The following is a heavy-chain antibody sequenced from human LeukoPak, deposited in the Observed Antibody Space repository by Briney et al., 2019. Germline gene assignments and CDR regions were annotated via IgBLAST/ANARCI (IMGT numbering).Heavy chain of an antibody. J-gene: IGHJ3*02. CDR2: IIPIFGIA. CDR1: GGTFSSYA. V-gene: IGHV1-69*04. Sequence: SVKVSCKASGGTFSSYAISWVRQAPGQGLEWMGRIIPIFGIANCAQKFQGRVTITADKSTSTAYMELSSLRSEDTAVYYCARPINYYDSSGEGVYAFDIWGQGTMVTVSS. D-gene: IGHD3-22*01. CDR3: ARPINYYDSSGEGVYAFDI.